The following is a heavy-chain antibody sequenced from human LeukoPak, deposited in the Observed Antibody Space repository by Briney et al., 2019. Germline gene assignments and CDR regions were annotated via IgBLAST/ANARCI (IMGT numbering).Heavy chain of an antibody. J-gene: IGHJ5*02. D-gene: IGHD3-22*01. CDR2: IYYSGGT. CDR3: ARSGVVTADNWFDP. V-gene: IGHV4-31*01. Sequence: SETLSLTCTVSGGSISSGGYYWSWIRQHPGKRTERIGYIYYSGGTYYNPSLNSLVTISVDTAKYQFFVKLSSVTAADTAVYYCARSGVVTADNWFDPWGQGTLVTVSS. CDR1: GGSISSGGYY.